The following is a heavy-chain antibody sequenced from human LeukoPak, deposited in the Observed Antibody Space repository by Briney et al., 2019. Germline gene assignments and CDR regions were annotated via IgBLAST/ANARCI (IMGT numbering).Heavy chain of an antibody. CDR2: ISGGGTA. D-gene: IGHD3-3*01. J-gene: IGHJ4*02. V-gene: IGHV3-53*01. Sequence: PGGSLTLSCAGSGFSVSNNYMSWVRQAPGKGLEWVSGISGGGTAHYADSVMGRFTVSRDNSKNTLHLQMSSLRAEDTAVYYCARDDGRSGCAHWGQGTLVTVSS. CDR1: GFSVSNNY. CDR3: ARDDGRSGCAH.